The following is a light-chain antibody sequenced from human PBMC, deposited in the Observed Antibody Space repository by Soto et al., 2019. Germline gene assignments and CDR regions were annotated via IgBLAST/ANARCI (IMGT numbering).Light chain of an antibody. J-gene: IGKJ1*01. CDR3: HQRQSWPRT. CDR1: QAVNTR. CDR2: LTS. V-gene: IGKV3-11*01. Sequence: EIVLTQSPATLYVCQGDRVTLSWLASQAVNTRLAWYQHKPGQAPRLLIYLTSNRAAGIPARFSGSGSETDFTLTISDVEPEDFAVYYCHQRQSWPRTFGQGTKVDIK.